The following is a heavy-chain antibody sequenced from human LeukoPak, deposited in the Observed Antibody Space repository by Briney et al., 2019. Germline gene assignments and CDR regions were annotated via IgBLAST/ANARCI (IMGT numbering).Heavy chain of an antibody. CDR1: GYSFTNYW. CDR3: ARRDGTAADGTFDY. J-gene: IGHJ4*02. V-gene: IGHV5-51*01. CDR2: IYPGDSDT. D-gene: IGHD6-13*01. Sequence: GESLKISCKGSGYSFTNYWIVWVRQMPGKGLEWMGTIYPGDSDTRYSPSFQGQVTISADKSITTAYLQWSSLKASDTAMYYCARRDGTAADGTFDYWGQGSLVTVSS.